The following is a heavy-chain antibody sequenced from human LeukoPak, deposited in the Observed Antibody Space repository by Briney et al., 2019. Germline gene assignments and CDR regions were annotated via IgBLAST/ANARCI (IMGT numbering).Heavy chain of an antibody. D-gene: IGHD3-3*01. CDR3: ASTIFGVVRNNWFDP. J-gene: IGHJ5*02. Sequence: PSETLSLTCAVYGGSFSGYYWSWIRQPPGKGLEWIGEINHSGSTNYNPSPKSRVTISVDTSKNQFSLKLSSVTAADTAVYYCASTIFGVVRNNWFDPWGQGTLVTVSS. CDR2: INHSGST. CDR1: GGSFSGYY. V-gene: IGHV4-34*01.